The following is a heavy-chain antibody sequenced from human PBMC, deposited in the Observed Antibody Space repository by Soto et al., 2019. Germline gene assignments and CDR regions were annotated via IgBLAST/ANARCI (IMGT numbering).Heavy chain of an antibody. V-gene: IGHV3-48*02. Sequence: QPGGSLRLSCAASGFTFSSYSMNWVRQAPGKGLEWVSYISSSSSTIYYADSVKGRFTISRDNAKNSLNLQMNSLRDEATAVYYCAREVGLRGDWFDPWGQGTLVTVSS. D-gene: IGHD3-10*01. J-gene: IGHJ5*02. CDR3: AREVGLRGDWFDP. CDR1: GFTFSSYS. CDR2: ISSSSSTI.